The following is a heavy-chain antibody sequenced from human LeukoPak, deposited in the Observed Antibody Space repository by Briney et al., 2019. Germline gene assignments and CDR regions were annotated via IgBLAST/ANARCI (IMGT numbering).Heavy chain of an antibody. CDR1: GYTFTGYY. V-gene: IGHV1-2*02. CDR2: INPNSGDT. CDR3: ASTYDILTGYSFGNLSY. J-gene: IGHJ4*02. D-gene: IGHD3-9*01. Sequence: ASVKVSCKASGYTFTGYYMHWVRQAPGQGLEWMGWINPNSGDTKYEQKFQGRVTMTRDTSISTAYMELSSLRSEDTAVYYCASTYDILTGYSFGNLSYWGQGTLVTVSS.